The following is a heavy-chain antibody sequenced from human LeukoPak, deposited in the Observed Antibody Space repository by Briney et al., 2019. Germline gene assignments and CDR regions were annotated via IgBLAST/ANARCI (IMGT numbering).Heavy chain of an antibody. CDR2: ISYDGSNK. V-gene: IGHV3-30*18. CDR1: GSTFSSYS. D-gene: IGHD6-13*01. CDR3: VKSGPGSSSPPWH. Sequence: PGGSLRLSCAASGSTFSSYSMNWVRQAPGKGLEWVAVISYDGSNKYYADSVKGRFTISRDNSKNTLYLQMNSLRAEDTAVYYCVKSGPGSSSPPWHWGQGTLVTVSS. J-gene: IGHJ1*01.